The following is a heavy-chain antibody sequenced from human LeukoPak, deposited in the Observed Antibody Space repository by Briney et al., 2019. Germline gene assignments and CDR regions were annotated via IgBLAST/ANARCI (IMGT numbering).Heavy chain of an antibody. J-gene: IGHJ2*01. CDR2: INHSGGT. CDR3: AANSGWWRYFDL. Sequence: SETLSLTCAVYGGSFSGYYWSWIRQPPGKGLEWIGEINHSGGTNYNPSLKSRVTISVDTSKNQFSLKLSSVTAADTAVYYCAANSGWWRYFDLWGRGTLVTVSS. CDR1: GGSFSGYY. V-gene: IGHV4-34*01. D-gene: IGHD6-19*01.